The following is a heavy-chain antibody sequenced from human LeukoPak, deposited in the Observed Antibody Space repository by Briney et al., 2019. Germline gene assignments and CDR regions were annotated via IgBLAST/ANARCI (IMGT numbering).Heavy chain of an antibody. CDR1: GFTFSAYA. CDR2: VSGSGGST. Sequence: GGSLRLSCAASGFTFSAYAMSWDRQAPGRGLEWVSTVSGSGGSTYYADSVKGRFTISRDNSKNTLYLQMNSLRAEDAAVYYCAKSYCGGDCYYDAFDIWGQGTMVTVSS. D-gene: IGHD2-21*02. V-gene: IGHV3-23*01. CDR3: AKSYCGGDCYYDAFDI. J-gene: IGHJ3*02.